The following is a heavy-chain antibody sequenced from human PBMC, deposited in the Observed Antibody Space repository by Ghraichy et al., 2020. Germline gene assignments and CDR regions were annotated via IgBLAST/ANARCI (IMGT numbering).Heavy chain of an antibody. D-gene: IGHD4-17*01. CDR3: ARAPYGAPSAFDF. Sequence: GALNISCAASGFTFSAFWMTWVRQAPGKGLEWVADIKQDGSQKYYVESVKGRFTISRDNAKNSLYLQMNSLRAEDTAVYYCARAPYGAPSAFDFWGQGTMVTVSS. J-gene: IGHJ3*01. V-gene: IGHV3-7*01. CDR1: GFTFSAFW. CDR2: IKQDGSQK.